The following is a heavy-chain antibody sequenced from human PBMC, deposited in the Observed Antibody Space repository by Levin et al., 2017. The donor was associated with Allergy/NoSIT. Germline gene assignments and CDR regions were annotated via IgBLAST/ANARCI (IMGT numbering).Heavy chain of an antibody. D-gene: IGHD5-18*01. CDR1: GFTFADYA. CDR3: SRYPRDNYGPPFDY. V-gene: IGHV3-49*03. CDR2: ISSKAYGGKA. J-gene: IGHJ4*02. Sequence: GGSLRLSCTGSGFTFADYAMIWFRQAPGKGLEWVGFISSKAYGGKAEYAASLKGRFIISRYDSESIAYLQMNSLKTEDTAIYYCSRYPRDNYGPPFDYWGQGTLVTVSS.